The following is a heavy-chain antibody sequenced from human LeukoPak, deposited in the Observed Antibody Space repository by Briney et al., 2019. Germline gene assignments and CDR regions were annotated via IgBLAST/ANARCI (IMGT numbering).Heavy chain of an antibody. D-gene: IGHD3-22*01. CDR3: ARDELPNYYDSSGPPYYFDY. J-gene: IGHJ4*02. CDR2: IIPILGIA. V-gene: IGHV1-69*04. Sequence: ASVKVSCKASGGTFSSYAISWVRQAPGQGLEWMGRIIPILGIANYAQKFQGRVTITADKSTSTAYMELSSLRSEDTAVYYCARDELPNYYDSSGPPYYFDYWGQGTLVTVSS. CDR1: GGTFSSYA.